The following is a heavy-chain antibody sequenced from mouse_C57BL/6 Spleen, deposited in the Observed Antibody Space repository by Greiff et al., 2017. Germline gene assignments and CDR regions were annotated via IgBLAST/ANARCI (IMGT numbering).Heavy chain of an antibody. CDR2: IHPNSGST. CDR3: ESANYRGDYYAMDY. V-gene: IGHV1-64*01. CDR1: GYTFTSYW. Sequence: QVQLQQPGAELVKPGASVKLSCKASGYTFTSYWMHWVKQRPGQGLEWIGMIHPNSGSTNYNEKFKSKATLTVDKSSSTAYMQLSRLTSEDSAFDDCESANYRGDYYAMDYWGQGTSVTVSS. D-gene: IGHD2-12*01. J-gene: IGHJ4*01.